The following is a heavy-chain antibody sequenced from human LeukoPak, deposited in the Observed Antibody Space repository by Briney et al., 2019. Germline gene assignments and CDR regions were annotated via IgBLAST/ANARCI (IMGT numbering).Heavy chain of an antibody. V-gene: IGHV1-69*13. J-gene: IGHJ6*02. CDR2: IIPIFGTA. CDR3: ARAEYSSSWSSSWDYYYGMDV. CDR1: GGTFSSYA. D-gene: IGHD6-6*01. Sequence: ASVKVSCKASGGTFSSYAISWVRQAPGQGLEWMGGIIPIFGTANYAQKFQGRVTITADESTSTAYMELSSLRSEDTAVYYCARAEYSSSWSSSWDYYYGMDVWGQGTTVTVSS.